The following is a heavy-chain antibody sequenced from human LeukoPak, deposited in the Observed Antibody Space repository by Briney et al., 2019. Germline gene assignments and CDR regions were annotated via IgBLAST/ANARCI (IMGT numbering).Heavy chain of an antibody. D-gene: IGHD2-15*01. J-gene: IGHJ4*02. CDR1: GDSFSGYRAT. V-gene: IGHV6-1*01. CDR3: ARGPRYLGRYCSGVSCYPDY. CDR2: IYYRSKWYA. Sequence: SQTLSLTCAISGDSFSGYRATWNWLRQSPSRGLEWLGRIYYRSKWYADYAVSVKGRITINPDTSKNQFSLKLSSVTAADTAVYYCARGPRYLGRYCSGVSCYPDYWGQGTLVTVSS.